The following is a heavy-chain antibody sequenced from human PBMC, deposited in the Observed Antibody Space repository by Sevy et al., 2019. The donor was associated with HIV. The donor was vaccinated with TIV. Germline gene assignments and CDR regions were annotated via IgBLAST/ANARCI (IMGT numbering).Heavy chain of an antibody. CDR3: PRLFDDSSGPPSDY. D-gene: IGHD3-22*01. CDR2: IYYSGST. CDR1: GDSISSSNFY. J-gene: IGHJ4*02. Sequence: TESLSLTCTVSGDSISSSNFYWGWIRQPPGKGVEWIGSIYYSGSTYYNPSLKSRVTISVDTSKDQFSLNLRSVTAADTAVYYCPRLFDDSSGPPSDYWGQGTLVIVSS. V-gene: IGHV4-39*01.